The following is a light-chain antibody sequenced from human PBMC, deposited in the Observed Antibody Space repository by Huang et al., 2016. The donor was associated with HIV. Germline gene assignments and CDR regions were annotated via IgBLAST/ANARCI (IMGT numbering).Light chain of an antibody. CDR3: QQYNDRRT. V-gene: IGKV3-15*01. J-gene: IGKJ4*01. CDR1: QTVGTD. Sequence: EILMTQSPVTLSVSPGERATLSCRASQTVGTDLAWFQQKPGQSPRLLIYDASTRATGVPANFSGSGSGTEFTLTINSLQSEDFAVYYCQQYNDRRTFGGGTKVEIK. CDR2: DAS.